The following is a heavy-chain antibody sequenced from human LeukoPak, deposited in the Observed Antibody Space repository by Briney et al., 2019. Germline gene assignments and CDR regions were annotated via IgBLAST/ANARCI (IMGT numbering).Heavy chain of an antibody. D-gene: IGHD6-13*01. CDR1: GYTFTSYD. J-gene: IGHJ3*02. Sequence: VASVKVSCKASGYTFTSYDIHWVRQATGQGLEWMGWMNPNSGNTGYAQKFQGRVTMTRNTSISTAYMELSSLRSEDTAVYYCAREGGSSWYGWGHDAFDIWGQGTMVTVSS. V-gene: IGHV1-8*01. CDR2: MNPNSGNT. CDR3: AREGGSSWYGWGHDAFDI.